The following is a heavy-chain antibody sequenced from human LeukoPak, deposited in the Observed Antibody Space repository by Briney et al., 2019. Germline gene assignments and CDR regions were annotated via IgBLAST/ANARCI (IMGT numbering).Heavy chain of an antibody. CDR1: GGSISSSSYY. CDR3: ARDLTFYSDSGARRWFDP. CDR2: IYYSGST. V-gene: IGHV4-39*07. D-gene: IGHD6-19*01. Sequence: PSETLSLTCTVSGGSISSSSYYWGWIRQPPGKGLEWIGSIYYSGSTYYNPSLKSRLTISLDTSKNQFSLQLSSVTASDTAVYYCARDLTFYSDSGARRWFDPWGQGTLVTVSS. J-gene: IGHJ5*02.